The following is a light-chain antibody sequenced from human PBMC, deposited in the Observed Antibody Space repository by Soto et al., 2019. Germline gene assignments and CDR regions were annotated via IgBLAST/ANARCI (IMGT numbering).Light chain of an antibody. J-gene: IGKJ4*01. V-gene: IGKV3-20*01. CDR3: HQYGISP. CDR1: QSVSSNY. CDR2: GAS. Sequence: VWTQSAATRSLSPGERATLSCRASQSVSSNYLAWYQQKPGQAPRLLIFGASSRATGIPDRFSGSGSGTEFTLTISRLEPEDFAVYYCHQYGISPFGGGTKVDIK.